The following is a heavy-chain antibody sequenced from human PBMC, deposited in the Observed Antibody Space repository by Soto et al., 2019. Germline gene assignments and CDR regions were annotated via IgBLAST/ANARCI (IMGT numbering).Heavy chain of an antibody. V-gene: IGHV4-31*03. CDR3: ARAADGNWFDP. CDR1: GGSISSGTYY. J-gene: IGHJ5*02. D-gene: IGHD6-13*01. CDR2: IYYTGGT. Sequence: QVQLQESGPGLVKPSQTLSLTCTVSGGSISSGTYYWSWIRQHPGKGLEWIGYIYYTGGTYYNPSLKSRITLSVDTSEDQFSLRLSSVTAADTAVYYCARAADGNWFDPWGQGTLVTVSS.